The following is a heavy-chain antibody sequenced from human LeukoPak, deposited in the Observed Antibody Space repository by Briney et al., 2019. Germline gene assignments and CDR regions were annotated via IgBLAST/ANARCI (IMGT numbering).Heavy chain of an antibody. CDR2: IYCRGIT. J-gene: IGHJ4*02. V-gene: IGHV4-4*07. CDR3: ARDSLDAYDPYLEY. D-gene: IGHD5-12*01. CDR1: GGSLSSYY. Sequence: PSETLSLTCTVTGGSLSSYYWSWIRQPAGKGLDGIGRIYCRGITNKNPSLKSRVTMSVDTSKNQFSLKLSSVTAADTAVYYCARDSLDAYDPYLEYWGQGTLVTVSS.